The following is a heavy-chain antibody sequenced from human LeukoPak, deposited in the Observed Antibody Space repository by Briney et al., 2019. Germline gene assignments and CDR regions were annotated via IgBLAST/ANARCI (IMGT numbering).Heavy chain of an antibody. Sequence: GASVKVSCKASGYTFTSYGISWVRQAPGQGLEWMGWISAYNGNTNYAQKLQGRVTMTTDTSTSTAYMELRSLRSDDTAMYYCARGAYYYDGSAYYSFDYWGQGTLVTVSS. J-gene: IGHJ4*02. CDR1: GYTFTSYG. V-gene: IGHV1-18*01. D-gene: IGHD3-22*01. CDR2: ISAYNGNT. CDR3: ARGAYYYDGSAYYSFDY.